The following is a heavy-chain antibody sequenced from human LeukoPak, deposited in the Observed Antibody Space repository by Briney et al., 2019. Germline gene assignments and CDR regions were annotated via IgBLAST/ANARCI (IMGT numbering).Heavy chain of an antibody. CDR3: ATFPTTVVTPDYFDF. Sequence: GGSLTLSCPPSGFTLSSYAMSWVRQAPGKGLEWVSAISGSGGSTYYADSVKGRFTISRDNSKNTLYLQMNSLRAEDTAVYYCATFPTTVVTPDYFDFWGQGTLVTVSS. J-gene: IGHJ4*02. V-gene: IGHV3-23*01. CDR1: GFTLSSYA. CDR2: ISGSGGST. D-gene: IGHD4-23*01.